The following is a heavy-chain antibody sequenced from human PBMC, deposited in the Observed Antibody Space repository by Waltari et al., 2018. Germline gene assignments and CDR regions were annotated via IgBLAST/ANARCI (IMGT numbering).Heavy chain of an antibody. V-gene: IGHV3-33*01. Sequence: QLYLVESGGGVVQPGRSLRLSCAASVFTFSSYGMHRVRQPPGKGLQWVAVISSTGSNTYYADSVRGRFTISRDNSKNILYLQMNSLRAEDTAVYYCARDIAFGGVIVMNEAFDFRGRGTTVTVSP. D-gene: IGHD3-16*02. CDR2: ISSTGSNT. J-gene: IGHJ3*01. CDR1: VFTFSSYG. CDR3: ARDIAFGGVIVMNEAFDF.